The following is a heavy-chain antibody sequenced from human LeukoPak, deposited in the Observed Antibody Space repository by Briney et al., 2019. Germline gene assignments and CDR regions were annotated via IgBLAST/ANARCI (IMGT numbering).Heavy chain of an antibody. V-gene: IGHV3-66*04. CDR3: ARQIVPSTPDY. Sequence: GGSLRLSCAASGFTVSSNYMSWVRQAPGKGLEWVSVIYSGGDTYYADSVKGRVTISRDNSKNTLYLQMNSLRAEDTAVYYCARQIVPSTPDYWGQGTLVTVSS. J-gene: IGHJ4*02. CDR2: IYSGGDT. CDR1: GFTVSSNY. D-gene: IGHD5-12*01.